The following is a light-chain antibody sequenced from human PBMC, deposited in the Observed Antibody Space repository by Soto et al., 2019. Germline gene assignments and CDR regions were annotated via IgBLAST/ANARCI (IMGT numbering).Light chain of an antibody. J-gene: IGKJ4*01. V-gene: IGKV3-15*01. CDR1: QSVHNN. CDR3: QQYEIWPLT. Sequence: EVVMTQSPATLSVSPGDRATLSCRASQSVHNNLAWYQQKPGQAPRLLIFDTSTRATDIPIRFTGGGSGTEFTLTIRSLQSEDSAVYYCQQYEIWPLTFGGGNKVEIK. CDR2: DTS.